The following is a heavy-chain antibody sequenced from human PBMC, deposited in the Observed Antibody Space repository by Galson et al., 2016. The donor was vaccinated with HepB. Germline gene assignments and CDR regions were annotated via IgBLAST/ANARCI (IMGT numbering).Heavy chain of an antibody. CDR1: GFTFSEAW. D-gene: IGHD2-15*01. V-gene: IGHV3-15*01. J-gene: IGHJ4*02. Sequence: SLRLSCAGSGFTFSEAWMSWVRQAPGKGLEWVGRVQRKSDGGTRDYAAPVKGGFTISRDDSKNTVYLQMNSLQTEDTGVYYCTTGGGCSGGTCFSLGYWGQGVLVTVSS. CDR3: TTGGGCSGGTCFSLGY. CDR2: VQRKSDGGTR.